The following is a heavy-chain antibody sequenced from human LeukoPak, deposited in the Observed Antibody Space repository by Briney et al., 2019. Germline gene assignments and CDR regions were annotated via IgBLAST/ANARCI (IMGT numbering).Heavy chain of an antibody. V-gene: IGHV4-59*01. D-gene: IGHD3-22*01. J-gene: IGHJ4*02. CDR2: IYYSGST. Sequence: SETLSLTCTVSGGSISSYYWSWIRQPPGKGLEWIGYIYYSGSTNYNPSLKSRVTISVDTSKNQFSLKLSSVTAADTAVYYCASAVYDSSGYYYDYWGQGTLVTVSS. CDR3: ASAVYDSSGYYYDY. CDR1: GGSISSYY.